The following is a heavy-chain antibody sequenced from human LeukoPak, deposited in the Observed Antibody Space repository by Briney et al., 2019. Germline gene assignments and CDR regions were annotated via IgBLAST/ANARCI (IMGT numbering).Heavy chain of an antibody. Sequence: SETLSLTCTVSGGSITYYYWSWIRQPPGKGLEWIGYMYYSGSTAYNPSLKSRVTISVDTSKNQFSLKLRSVTAADTAVYYCARRVGKAADGNPFDIWGQGTMVTVSS. J-gene: IGHJ3*02. CDR3: ARRVGKAADGNPFDI. V-gene: IGHV4-59*08. CDR1: GGSITYYY. CDR2: MYYSGST. D-gene: IGHD6-13*01.